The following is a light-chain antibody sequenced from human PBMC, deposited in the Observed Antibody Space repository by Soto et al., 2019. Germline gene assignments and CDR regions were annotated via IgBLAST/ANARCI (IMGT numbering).Light chain of an antibody. Sequence: QSALTQPPSASGTPGQRVTISCSGSSSNIGSNPVNWYQQLPGTAPKLLIYNSNQRPSGVPDRFSGSKSGTSASLAISGLQPEDEADCYCAAWDDSLNGWGFGGGTKVTVL. V-gene: IGLV1-44*01. CDR2: NSN. J-gene: IGLJ3*02. CDR3: AAWDDSLNGWG. CDR1: SSNIGSNP.